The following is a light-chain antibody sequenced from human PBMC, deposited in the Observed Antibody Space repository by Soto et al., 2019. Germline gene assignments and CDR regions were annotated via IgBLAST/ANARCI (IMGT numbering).Light chain of an antibody. CDR1: NVGGKS. CDR2: DAR. V-gene: IGLV3-21*02. J-gene: IGLJ1*01. Sequence: SYELTQPPSVSVAPGQTARITCGGDNVGGKSVQWHQQKPGQAPVLVLYDARDRPSWIPERFSGSNSGNTATLIISSVEAGDEADFYCQVWDTITDQYIFGSGTKVTVL. CDR3: QVWDTITDQYI.